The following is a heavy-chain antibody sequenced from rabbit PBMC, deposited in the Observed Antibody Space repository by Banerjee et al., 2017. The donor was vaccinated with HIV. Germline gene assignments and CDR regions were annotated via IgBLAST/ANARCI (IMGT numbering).Heavy chain of an antibody. CDR1: GFDFSSSYY. D-gene: IGHD1-1*01. V-gene: IGHV1S40*01. Sequence: QSLEESGGGLVQPEGSLTLTCTASGFDFSSSYYMCWVRQAPGKGLEWIACIYAGDGNTYYASWAKGRFTISKTSSTTVTLQMTSLTAADTATYFCASGYSDVYFNLLGPGTLVTVS. J-gene: IGHJ4*01. CDR2: IYAGDGNT. CDR3: ASGYSDVYFNL.